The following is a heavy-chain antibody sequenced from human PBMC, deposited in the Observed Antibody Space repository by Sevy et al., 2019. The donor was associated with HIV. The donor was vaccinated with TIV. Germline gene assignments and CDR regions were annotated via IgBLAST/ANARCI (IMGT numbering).Heavy chain of an antibody. Sequence: GGSLRLSCAASGFSFSSSSMNWLRQAPGKGLEWLAYITRDGKTKYYADFVKGRFTISRDNAQNSLFLQLNSLGDDDTAVYYCARDYSGSYYHFDLWGHGTLVTVSS. J-gene: IGHJ4*01. V-gene: IGHV3-48*02. CDR1: GFSFSSSS. CDR2: ITRDGKTK. D-gene: IGHD1-26*01. CDR3: ARDYSGSYYHFDL.